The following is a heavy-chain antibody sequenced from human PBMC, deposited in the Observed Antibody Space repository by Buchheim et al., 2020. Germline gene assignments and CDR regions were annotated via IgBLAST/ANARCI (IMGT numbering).Heavy chain of an antibody. J-gene: IGHJ6*02. CDR2: ISSSSSYT. CDR1: GFTFSDYY. CDR3: ARAVSSSAPGGRSYYYYGMDV. D-gene: IGHD6-6*01. Sequence: QVQLVESGGGLVKPGGSLRLSCAASGFTFSDYYMSWLRQAPGKGLEWVSYISSSSSYTKYEDSVKGRFTLYRDNAKKSLYLQMNSLRAEDTAVYYCARAVSSSAPGGRSYYYYGMDVWGQGTT. V-gene: IGHV3-11*05.